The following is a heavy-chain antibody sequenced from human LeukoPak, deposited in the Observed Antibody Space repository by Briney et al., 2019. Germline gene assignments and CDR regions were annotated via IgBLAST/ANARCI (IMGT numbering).Heavy chain of an antibody. CDR1: GFTFSSYG. CDR2: IWYDGSNK. D-gene: IGHD2-15*01. V-gene: IGHV3-33*01. J-gene: IGHJ4*02. Sequence: GGSLRLSCAASGFTFSSYGMPWVRQAPGKGLEWVAVIWYDGSNKYYADSVKGRFTISRDNSKNTLYLQMNSLRAEDTAVYYCARVNCSGGSCYHDYWGQGTLVTVSS. CDR3: ARVNCSGGSCYHDY.